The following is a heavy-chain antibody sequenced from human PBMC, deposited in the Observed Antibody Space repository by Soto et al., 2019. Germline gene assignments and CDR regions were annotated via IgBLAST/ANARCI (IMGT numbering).Heavy chain of an antibody. Sequence: ASVKVSCKASGYTFTSYYMHWVRQAPRQGLEWMGIINPSGGSTSYAQKFQGRVTMTRDTSTSTVYMELSSLRSEDTAVYYCAVLLVFGGYSWLSFDYWGQGTLVTVSS. V-gene: IGHV1-46*01. J-gene: IGHJ4*02. CDR1: GYTFTSYY. CDR2: INPSGGST. CDR3: AVLLVFGGYSWLSFDY. D-gene: IGHD3-10*02.